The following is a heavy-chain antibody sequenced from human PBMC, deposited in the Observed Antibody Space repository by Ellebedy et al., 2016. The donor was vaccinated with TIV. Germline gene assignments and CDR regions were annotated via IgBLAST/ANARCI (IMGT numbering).Heavy chain of an antibody. CDR1: GGSISSYY. CDR2: IYYSGST. J-gene: IGHJ4*02. V-gene: IGHV4-59*08. Sequence: MPSETLSLTCTVSGGSISSYYWSWIRQPPGKGLEWIGYIYYSGSTNYNPSLKSRVTISVDTSKNQFSLKLSSVTAADTAVYYCARQGPIGISYFDYWGQGTLVTVSS. CDR3: ARQGPIGISYFDY. D-gene: IGHD1-14*01.